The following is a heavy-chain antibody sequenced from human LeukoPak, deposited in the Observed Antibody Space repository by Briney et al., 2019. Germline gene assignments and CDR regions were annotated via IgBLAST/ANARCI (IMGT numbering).Heavy chain of an antibody. CDR2: IGSSSSTI. Sequence: LTGGSQRLSCAASGFTFSSYSMNWVRQAPGKGLEWVSYIGSSSSTIYYADSVKGRFTISRDNSKNTLYLQMNSLRAEDTAVYYCANAGPIPGWFDPWGQGTLVTVSS. CDR1: GFTFSSYS. D-gene: IGHD6-13*01. V-gene: IGHV3-48*01. CDR3: ANAGPIPGWFDP. J-gene: IGHJ5*02.